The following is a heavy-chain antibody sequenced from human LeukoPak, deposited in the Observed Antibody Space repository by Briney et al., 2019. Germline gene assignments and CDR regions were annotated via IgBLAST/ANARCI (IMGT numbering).Heavy chain of an antibody. J-gene: IGHJ1*01. CDR1: GYTFTGYY. Sequence: SVKVSCKXSGYTFTGYYMHWVRQAPRQGLEWMGRIIPIFGTANYSQKFQGRVTITTDESTSTAYMELSSLRSEDTAVYYCARDHYDSSGYYYAEYFQHWGQGTLVTVSS. D-gene: IGHD3-22*01. CDR3: ARDHYDSSGYYYAEYFQH. V-gene: IGHV1-69*05. CDR2: IIPIFGTA.